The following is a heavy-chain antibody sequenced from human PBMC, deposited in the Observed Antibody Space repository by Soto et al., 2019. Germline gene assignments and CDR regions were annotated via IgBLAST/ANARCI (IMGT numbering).Heavy chain of an antibody. CDR1: GGSISSYY. J-gene: IGHJ1*01. D-gene: IGHD3-22*01. Sequence: SETLSLTCTVSGGSISSYYWSWIRQPPGKGLEWIGYIYYSGSTNYNPSLKSRVTISVDTSKNQFSLKLSSVTAADTAVYYCAGQLVVITYSAEYFQHWGHGTLVTVS. CDR2: IYYSGST. CDR3: AGQLVVITYSAEYFQH. V-gene: IGHV4-59*01.